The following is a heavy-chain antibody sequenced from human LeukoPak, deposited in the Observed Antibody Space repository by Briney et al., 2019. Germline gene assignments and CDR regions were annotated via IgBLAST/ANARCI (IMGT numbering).Heavy chain of an antibody. D-gene: IGHD3-10*01. Sequence: PSETLSLTCTVSGGFISSSSYYWGWIRQPPGKGLEWIGSIYYSGSTYYSPSLKSRVTISVDTSKNQFSLKLSSVTAADTAVYYCARSSYYYAADASDIWGQGTLVTVSS. CDR1: GGFISSSSYY. CDR3: ARSSYYYAADASDI. V-gene: IGHV4-39*07. J-gene: IGHJ3*02. CDR2: IYYSGST.